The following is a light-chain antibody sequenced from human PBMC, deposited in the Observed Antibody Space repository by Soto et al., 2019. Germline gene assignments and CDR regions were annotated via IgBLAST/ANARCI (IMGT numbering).Light chain of an antibody. CDR3: QQYASSPLT. CDR2: GAS. CDR1: QSVRSNY. Sequence: EIVLTQSPGTLSLSSGERATLSCRASQSVRSNYLAWYQQKPGQAPRLLIYGASSRATGIPDSFSGSGSGTDFTRTISRLEPEDYAVYHCQQYASSPLTFGGGTKVEIQ. V-gene: IGKV3-20*01. J-gene: IGKJ4*01.